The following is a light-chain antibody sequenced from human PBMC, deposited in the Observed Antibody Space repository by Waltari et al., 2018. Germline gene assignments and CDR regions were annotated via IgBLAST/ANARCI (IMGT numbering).Light chain of an antibody. V-gene: IGKV3-20*01. J-gene: IGKJ3*01. Sequence: IVLTQSPGTLSLSPGERATLSCRASQSISSSYLAWYQQKPGQAPRLLIFGASSRATGIPDRFSGSGSGTDFTLTISRLEPEDFAVYYCQQYGSSPLFTFGPGTKVDIK. CDR3: QQYGSSPLFT. CDR1: QSISSSY. CDR2: GAS.